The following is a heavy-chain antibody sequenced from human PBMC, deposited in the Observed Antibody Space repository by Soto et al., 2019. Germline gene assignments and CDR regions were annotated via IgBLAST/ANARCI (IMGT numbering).Heavy chain of an antibody. CDR3: AKGGPYYDFWSPSIPAVYFDY. CDR1: GFTFSSYA. Sequence: AGGSLRLSCAASGFTFSSYAMSWVRQAPGKGLEWVSAISGSGGSTYYADSVKGRFTISRDNSKNTLYLQMNSLRAEDTAVYYCAKGGPYYDFWSPSIPAVYFDYWGQGTLVTVSS. J-gene: IGHJ4*02. V-gene: IGHV3-23*01. CDR2: ISGSGGST. D-gene: IGHD3-3*01.